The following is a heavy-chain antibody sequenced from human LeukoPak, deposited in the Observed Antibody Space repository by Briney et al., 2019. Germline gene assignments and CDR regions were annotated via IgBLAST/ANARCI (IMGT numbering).Heavy chain of an antibody. CDR3: ARLFLGYSSSWYPFDI. CDR2: IIPIFGTA. J-gene: IGHJ3*02. V-gene: IGHV1-69*05. D-gene: IGHD6-13*01. CDR1: GGTFSSYA. Sequence: SVKVSCKASGGTFSSYAISWVRQAPGQGLEWMGGIIPIFGTANYAQKFQGRVTITTDESTSTAYMELSSLRSEDTAVYYCARLFLGYSSSWYPFDIWGQGTMVTVSS.